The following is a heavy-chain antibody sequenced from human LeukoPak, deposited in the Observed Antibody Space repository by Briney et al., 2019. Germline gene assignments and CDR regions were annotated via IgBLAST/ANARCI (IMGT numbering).Heavy chain of an antibody. CDR2: IYYSGST. CDR3: ARDRDYDFWGGLAFDP. V-gene: IGHV4-39*02. Sequence: SETLSLTCTVSGGSISSSSYYWGWIRQPPGKGLEWIGSIYYSGSTYYNPSLKSRVTISVDTSKNQFSLKLSSVTAADTAVYYCARDRDYDFWGGLAFDPWGQGTLVTVSS. J-gene: IGHJ5*02. D-gene: IGHD3-3*01. CDR1: GGSISSSSYY.